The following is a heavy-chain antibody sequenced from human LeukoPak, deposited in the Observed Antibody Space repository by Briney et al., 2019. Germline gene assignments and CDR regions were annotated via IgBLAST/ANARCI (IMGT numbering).Heavy chain of an antibody. CDR3: ARYSSQYYFDY. J-gene: IGHJ4*02. Sequence: GASVKVSCKASAGTFSSYAISWVRQAPGQGLEWMGRIIPIFGTANYAQKFQGRVTITTDESTSTAYMELSSLRSEDTAVYYCARYSSQYYFDYWGQGTLVTVSS. CDR2: IIPIFGTA. CDR1: AGTFSSYA. D-gene: IGHD6-13*01. V-gene: IGHV1-69*05.